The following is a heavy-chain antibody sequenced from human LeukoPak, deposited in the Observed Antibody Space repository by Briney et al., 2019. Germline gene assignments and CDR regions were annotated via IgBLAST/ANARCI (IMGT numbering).Heavy chain of an antibody. CDR1: GGTFSSYA. CDR2: INPNSGGT. V-gene: IGHV1-2*04. Sequence: ASVKVSCKASGGTFSSYAISWVRQAPGQGLEWMGWINPNSGGTNYAQKFQGWVTMTRDTSISTAYMELSRLRSDDTAVYYCARDLDMDPLTLTPDYWGQGTLVTVSS. D-gene: IGHD4-23*01. J-gene: IGHJ4*02. CDR3: ARDLDMDPLTLTPDY.